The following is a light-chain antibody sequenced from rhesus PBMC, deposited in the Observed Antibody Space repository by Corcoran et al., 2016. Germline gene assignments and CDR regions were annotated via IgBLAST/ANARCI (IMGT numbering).Light chain of an antibody. Sequence: DIQTTQSPSSLSASVGDTVTITCRASQSISSWLAWYQQKPGKAPNLLSYKASKLQSEVPSRFSGSGSGTDCPLTIGSLQTGDFATYYCQQYSSSLTFGGGTKVEIK. V-gene: IGKV1-22*01. CDR3: QQYSSSLT. CDR1: QSISSW. J-gene: IGKJ4*01. CDR2: KAS.